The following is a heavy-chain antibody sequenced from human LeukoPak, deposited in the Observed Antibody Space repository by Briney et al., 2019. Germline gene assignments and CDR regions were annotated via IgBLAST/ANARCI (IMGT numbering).Heavy chain of an antibody. CDR2: ISYDGSNK. D-gene: IGHD3-16*02. Sequence: GGSLRLSCAASGFTFSSYAMHWVRQAPGKGLEWVAVISYDGSNKYYADSVKGRFTISRDNSKNTLYLQMNSLITEDTAVYYCAREYRPVRDYYGMDVWGQGTTVTVSS. V-gene: IGHV3-30-3*01. CDR3: AREYRPVRDYYGMDV. CDR1: GFTFSSYA. J-gene: IGHJ6*02.